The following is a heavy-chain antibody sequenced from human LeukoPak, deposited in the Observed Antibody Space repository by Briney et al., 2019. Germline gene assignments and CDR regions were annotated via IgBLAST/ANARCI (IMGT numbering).Heavy chain of an antibody. CDR1: GFIFSSYG. V-gene: IGHV3-33*06. CDR3: AKVTGDYYDTSGAFDY. D-gene: IGHD3-22*01. CDR2: IWHDGSND. Sequence: GGSLSLSRAASGFIFSSYGMHWVRQAPGQGLEWVARIWHDGSNDDYADSVKGRFTISRDNSKNTLYLQMNSLRAEDTAIYYCAKVTGDYYDTSGAFDYWGQGTLVTVSS. J-gene: IGHJ4*02.